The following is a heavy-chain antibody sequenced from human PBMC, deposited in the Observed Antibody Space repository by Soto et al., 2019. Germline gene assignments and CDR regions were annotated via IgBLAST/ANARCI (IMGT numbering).Heavy chain of an antibody. Sequence: EVQLLESGGGLVQPGGSLRLSCAASGFTFSSYAMNWVRQAPGKGLEWVSTISGSGGGTYYADSVKGRFTISRDNSKNTLYLQMNSLRAEDTAVYYCAKDAHCSGGSCYPSYFDYWGQGTLVTVSS. CDR3: AKDAHCSGGSCYPSYFDY. D-gene: IGHD2-15*01. J-gene: IGHJ4*02. CDR2: ISGSGGGT. V-gene: IGHV3-23*01. CDR1: GFTFSSYA.